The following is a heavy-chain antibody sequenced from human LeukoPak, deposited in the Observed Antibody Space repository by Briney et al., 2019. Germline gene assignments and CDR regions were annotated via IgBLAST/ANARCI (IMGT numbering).Heavy chain of an antibody. CDR2: ISSSSSYR. J-gene: IGHJ6*02. CDR3: AKEMEVPDIVLMVYAIPSYYYYGMDV. V-gene: IGHV3-11*05. CDR1: GFTLSDYY. D-gene: IGHD2-8*01. Sequence: PGGSLRLSCAASGFTLSDYYMSWIRQAPGKGLEWVSYISSSSSYRNYADSVKGRFTISRDNAKNSLYLQMNSLRAEDTAVYYCAKEMEVPDIVLMVYAIPSYYYYGMDVWGQGTTVTVSS.